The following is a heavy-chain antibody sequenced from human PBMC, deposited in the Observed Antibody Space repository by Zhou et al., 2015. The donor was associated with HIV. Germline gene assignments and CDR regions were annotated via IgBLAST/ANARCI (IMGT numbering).Heavy chain of an antibody. CDR2: LSPGDESI. V-gene: IGHV1-46*01. CDR1: GYVFINYY. CDR3: ARVDLPYCRGDCPGAFDV. D-gene: IGHD2-21*02. Sequence: QVQLEQSGAEVREPGASVTISCKATGYVFINYYINWLRQSRGQGPEWLASLSPGDESIRYSQRFQGRLTVSSDKSATTVYMRLNGLKSDDTAVYYCARVDLPYCRGDCPGAFDVWAKE. J-gene: IGHJ3*01.